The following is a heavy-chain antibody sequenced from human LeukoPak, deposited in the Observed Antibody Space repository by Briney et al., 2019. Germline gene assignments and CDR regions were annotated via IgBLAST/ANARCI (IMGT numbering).Heavy chain of an antibody. CDR1: GFTFSSYS. V-gene: IGHV3-21*01. CDR2: ISSSSSYI. J-gene: IGHJ6*02. CDR3: ARGSDITMVRGVIITTHMDV. D-gene: IGHD3-10*01. Sequence: GGSLRLSCAASGFTFSSYSMNWVRQAPGKGLGWVSSISSSSSYIYYADSVKGRFTISRDNAKNSLYLQMNSLRAEDTAVYYCARGSDITMVRGVIITTHMDVWGQGTTVTVSS.